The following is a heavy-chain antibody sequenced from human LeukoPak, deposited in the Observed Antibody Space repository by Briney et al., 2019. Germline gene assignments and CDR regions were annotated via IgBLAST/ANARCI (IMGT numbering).Heavy chain of an antibody. D-gene: IGHD4-17*01. CDR2: INPNSGGT. V-gene: IGHV1-2*02. J-gene: IGHJ4*02. CDR1: GYTFTGYY. CDR3: ASPSASDYGDYAFDY. Sequence: ASVKVSCKASGYTFTGYYMHWVRQAPGQGLEWMGWINPNSGGTNYAQKFQGRVTMTRDTSISTAYMELSRLRSDDTGVYYCASPSASDYGDYAFDYWGQGTQVTVSS.